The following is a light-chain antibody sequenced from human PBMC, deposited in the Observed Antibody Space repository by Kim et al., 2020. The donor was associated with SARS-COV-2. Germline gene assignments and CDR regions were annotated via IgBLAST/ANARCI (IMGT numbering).Light chain of an antibody. CDR2: DAT. V-gene: IGKV3-15*01. CDR1: QTINNK. J-gene: IGKJ1*01. Sequence: YPGERSTLTSRASQTINNKLVWYQQKPGQAPRLLIYDATTRATGIPARFIGSGSETDFTLTINSLQSEDFAVYYCQQSNDWPPLTFGQGTKVDIK. CDR3: QQSNDWPPLT.